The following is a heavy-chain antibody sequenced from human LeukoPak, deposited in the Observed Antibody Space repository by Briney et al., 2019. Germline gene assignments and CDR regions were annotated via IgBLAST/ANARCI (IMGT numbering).Heavy chain of an antibody. Sequence: PSETLSLTCAVYGGSFSGYYWSWIRQPPGKGLEWIGEINHSGSTNYNPSLKSRVTISVDTSKNQFSLKLSSVTAADTAVYSCARAPVPPPFDYWGQGTLVTVSS. J-gene: IGHJ4*02. CDR2: INHSGST. D-gene: IGHD4-17*01. V-gene: IGHV4-34*01. CDR1: GGSFSGYY. CDR3: ARAPVPPPFDY.